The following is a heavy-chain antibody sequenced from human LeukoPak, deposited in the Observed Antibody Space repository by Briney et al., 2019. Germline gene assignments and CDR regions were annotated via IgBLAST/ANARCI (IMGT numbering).Heavy chain of an antibody. CDR2: IYYSGST. CDR3: ARELLWFGEANWFDP. V-gene: IGHV4-59*01. CDR1: GGSISSYY. J-gene: IGHJ5*02. D-gene: IGHD3-10*01. Sequence: PSETLSLTCTVSGGSISSYYWSWIRQPPGKGLEWIGYIYYSGSTNYNPSLKSRVTISVDTSKNQFSLKLSSVTAADTAVYYCARELLWFGEANWFDPWGRGTLVTVSS.